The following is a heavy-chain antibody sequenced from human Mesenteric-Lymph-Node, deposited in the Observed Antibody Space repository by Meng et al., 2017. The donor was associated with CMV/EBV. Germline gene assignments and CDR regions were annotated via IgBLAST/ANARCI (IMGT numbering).Heavy chain of an antibody. D-gene: IGHD6-13*01. CDR1: GYTFTSYD. J-gene: IGHJ4*02. Sequence: ASVKVSCKASGYTFTSYDINWVRQATGQGLEWMGWITTYNGITNSAQKFKDRVTMTTDTSTSTAYMELRSLRSDDTAVYYCARSISAGARNYFDYWGQGTLVTVSS. V-gene: IGHV1-18*01. CDR3: ARSISAGARNYFDY. CDR2: ITTYNGIT.